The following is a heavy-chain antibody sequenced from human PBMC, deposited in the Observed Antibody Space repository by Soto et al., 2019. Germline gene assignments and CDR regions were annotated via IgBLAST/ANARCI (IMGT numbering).Heavy chain of an antibody. CDR1: GFTFSSYA. V-gene: IGHV3-23*01. Sequence: EVQLLESGGGLVQPGGSLRLSCAASGFTFSSYAMSWVRQAPGKGLEWVSAISGSGGSTYYADSVKGRFTIPRDNSKNTLYLQMNSLRAEDTAVYYCAKALNPVYYYGIDVWGQGTTVTVSS. CDR3: AKALNPVYYYGIDV. CDR2: ISGSGGST. J-gene: IGHJ6*02.